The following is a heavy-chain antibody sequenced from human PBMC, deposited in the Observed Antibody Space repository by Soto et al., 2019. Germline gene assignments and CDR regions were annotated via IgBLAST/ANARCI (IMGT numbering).Heavy chain of an antibody. D-gene: IGHD4-17*01. CDR1: GFTFTSSA. J-gene: IGHJ5*02. V-gene: IGHV1-58*01. Sequence: ASVKVSCKASGFTFTSSAVQWVRQARGQRLEWIGWIVVGSGNANYAQKFQERVTITRDMSTSTAYMELSSLRSEDTAVYYCARTWYGDSAINWFDLWGQGTLVTVSS. CDR3: ARTWYGDSAINWFDL. CDR2: IVVGSGNA.